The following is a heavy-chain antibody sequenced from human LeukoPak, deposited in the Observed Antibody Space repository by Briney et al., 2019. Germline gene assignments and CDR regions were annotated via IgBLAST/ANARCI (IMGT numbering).Heavy chain of an antibody. CDR3: ARAQMGAPTDC. J-gene: IGHJ4*02. D-gene: IGHD1-26*01. Sequence: GGSLRLSCAASGFPLSSYAMYWVRQAPGKGLVWVSRFTSDGSSTIYADSVRGRFTVSRDIANNTLYLQMNSLRAEDTAVYYCARAQMGAPTDCWGQGNLVTVSS. CDR2: FTSDGSST. CDR1: GFPLSSYA. V-gene: IGHV3-74*01.